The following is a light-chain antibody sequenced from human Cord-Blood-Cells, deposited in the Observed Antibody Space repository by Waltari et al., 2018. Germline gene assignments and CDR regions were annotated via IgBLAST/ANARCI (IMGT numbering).Light chain of an antibody. Sequence: QSALTQPASDSGSPGQSLTISCTATSSDVGGSNYVSWYQQHPGKAPKLMIYDVSNRPSGVSNRFSGSKSGNTASLTISGLQAEDEADYYCSSYTSSSTYVFGTGTKVTVL. V-gene: IGLV2-14*01. CDR3: SSYTSSSTYV. CDR2: DVS. CDR1: SSDVGGSNY. J-gene: IGLJ1*01.